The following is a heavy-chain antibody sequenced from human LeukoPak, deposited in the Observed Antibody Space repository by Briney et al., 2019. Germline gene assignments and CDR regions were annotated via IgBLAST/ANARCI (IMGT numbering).Heavy chain of an antibody. V-gene: IGHV4-39*07. D-gene: IGHD2-21*02. Sequence: PSETLSLTCTVSGASISSTNNFWGWIRQTPGKGLEWIATIYYSVSIYYNPSLKSRITISVDTSKKQFSLKLSSVTAADTAVYYCARTNCGGDCRGYYYSYYMDVWGKGTTVTISS. CDR2: IYYSVSI. J-gene: IGHJ6*03. CDR1: GASISSTNNF. CDR3: ARTNCGGDCRGYYYSYYMDV.